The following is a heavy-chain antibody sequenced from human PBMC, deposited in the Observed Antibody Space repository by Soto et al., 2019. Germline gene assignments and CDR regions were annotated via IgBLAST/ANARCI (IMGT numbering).Heavy chain of an antibody. Sequence: EVQLVESGGNLVQAGGSLRLSCAASGFSFISYSMSWVRQAPGKGLEWVSYISNSGSVIHDADSVKGRFTISRDNAKNSLSLQMNSLRDEDTALYYCVRSYCGDDCALDYWGQGALVTV. D-gene: IGHD2-21*02. J-gene: IGHJ4*02. V-gene: IGHV3-48*02. CDR3: VRSYCGDDCALDY. CDR2: ISNSGSVI. CDR1: GFSFISYS.